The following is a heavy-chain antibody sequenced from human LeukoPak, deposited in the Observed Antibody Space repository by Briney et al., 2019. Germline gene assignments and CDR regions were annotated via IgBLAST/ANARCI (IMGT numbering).Heavy chain of an antibody. CDR2: ISGSGGST. J-gene: IGHJ4*02. D-gene: IGHD6-13*01. CDR3: AKVRSRIAAAGTSVYYFDY. V-gene: IGHV3-23*01. Sequence: GGSLILSCAASGFTFSSYAMSWVRQAPGKGLEWGSAISGSGGSTYYADSVKGRFTISRDNSKNTVYLQMNSLRAEDTAVYYCAKVRSRIAAAGTSVYYFDYWGQGTLVTVSS. CDR1: GFTFSSYA.